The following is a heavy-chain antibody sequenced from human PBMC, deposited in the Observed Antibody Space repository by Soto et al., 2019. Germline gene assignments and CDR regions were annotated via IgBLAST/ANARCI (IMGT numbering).Heavy chain of an antibody. Sequence: SETLSLTCFVSGYFIGAGGYYWSWIRHHPGKGLEWIGSFYSSGSIIYNPSLRSRVSISGDMSTNQFSMSLTSATAADTARYYCARMYSSGSGWFHPWGQGTLVTVSS. J-gene: IGHJ5*02. CDR1: GYFIGAGGYY. CDR3: ARMYSSGSGWFHP. CDR2: FYSSGSI. V-gene: IGHV4-31*02. D-gene: IGHD6-19*01.